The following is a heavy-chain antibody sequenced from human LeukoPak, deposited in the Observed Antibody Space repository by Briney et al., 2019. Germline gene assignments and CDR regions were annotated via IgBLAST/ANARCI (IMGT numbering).Heavy chain of an antibody. J-gene: IGHJ6*03. V-gene: IGHV4-59*01. D-gene: IGHD3-16*01. Sequence: SETLSLTCTVSGGSLSYYYWSWIRQPPGKGLEWIGYIYYSGNTNYNPSLKSRVTISVDTSKSHFSLRLSSVTAADTAVYYCARGGTNRHMDVWGKGTTVTVS. CDR2: IYYSGNT. CDR1: GGSLSYYY. CDR3: ARGGTNRHMDV.